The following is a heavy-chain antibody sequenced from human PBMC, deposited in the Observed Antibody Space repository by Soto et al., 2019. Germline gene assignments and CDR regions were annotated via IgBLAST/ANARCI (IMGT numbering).Heavy chain of an antibody. J-gene: IGHJ3*02. V-gene: IGHV4-59*01. CDR3: ARSGLNWNDVGAFDI. CDR1: GGSISSYY. D-gene: IGHD1-20*01. Sequence: SETLSLTCTVSGGSISSYYWSWILQPPWKGLEWIGYIYYSGSTNYNPSLKSRVTISVDTSKNQFSLKLSSVTAADTAVYYCARSGLNWNDVGAFDIWGQGTMVTVSS. CDR2: IYYSGST.